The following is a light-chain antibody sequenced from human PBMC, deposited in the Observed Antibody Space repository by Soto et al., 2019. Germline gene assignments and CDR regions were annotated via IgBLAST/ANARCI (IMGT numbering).Light chain of an antibody. CDR1: QSVSSSY. CDR3: QQYDSSRTWT. V-gene: IGKV3-20*01. CDR2: GAS. Sequence: EIVLTQSPGTLSLSPGERATLSCRASQSVSSSYLAWYQQKPGQAPRLLIYGASSRATGIPDRFSGSGSGTDFTLTISSLEPEDFAVYYCQQYDSSRTWTFGQGTKVEIK. J-gene: IGKJ1*01.